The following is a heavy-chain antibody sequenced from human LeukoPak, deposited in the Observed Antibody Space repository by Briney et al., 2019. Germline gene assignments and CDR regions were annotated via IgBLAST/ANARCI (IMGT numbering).Heavy chain of an antibody. J-gene: IGHJ4*02. D-gene: IGHD3-10*01. CDR3: ALTPTYGPGSYYNSFYFDY. Sequence: PGGSLRLSCAASGFTFDDYAMHWVRQAPGKGLEWVSGISWNSGSIGYADSVKGRFTISRDNAKNSLYLQMSSLRAEDTALYYCALTPTYGPGSYYNSFYFDYWGQGTLVTVSS. V-gene: IGHV3-9*01. CDR1: GFTFDDYA. CDR2: ISWNSGSI.